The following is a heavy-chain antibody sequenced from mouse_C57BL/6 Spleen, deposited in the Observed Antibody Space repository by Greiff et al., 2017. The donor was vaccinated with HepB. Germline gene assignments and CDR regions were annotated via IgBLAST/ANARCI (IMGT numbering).Heavy chain of an antibody. CDR1: GYTFTSYW. J-gene: IGHJ2*01. CDR2: IDPSASYT. CDR3: ARGGGSRHLLDY. V-gene: IGHV1-50*01. D-gene: IGHD1-1*01. Sequence: QVQLQQPGAELVKPGASVKLSCKASGYTFTSYWMQWVKQRPGQGLEWIGEIDPSASYTNYNQKFKGKATLTVDTSSSTAYMQRSSLTSEDSAVYYCARGGGSRHLLDYWGQGTTLTVSS.